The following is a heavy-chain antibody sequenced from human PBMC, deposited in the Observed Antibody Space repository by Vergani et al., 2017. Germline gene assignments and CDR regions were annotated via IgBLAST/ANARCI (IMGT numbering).Heavy chain of an antibody. CDR2: IQPADSDT. D-gene: IGHD3-22*01. CDR1: GYSFTNYW. J-gene: IGHJ4*02. Sequence: EVHLVQSGADVTKPGESLKIPCQISGYSFTNYWIGWVRQMPGEGLEWMGIIQPADSDTRYSPSFQGQVTISVDKSNSTAYLQRSSLRAWDSAMYYCARLYGRDSSGSKYFDYWGQGTLVTVSS. CDR3: ARLYGRDSSGSKYFDY. V-gene: IGHV5-51*01.